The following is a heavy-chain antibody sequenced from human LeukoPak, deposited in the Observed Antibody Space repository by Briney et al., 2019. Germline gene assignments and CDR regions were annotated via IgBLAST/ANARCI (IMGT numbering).Heavy chain of an antibody. CDR1: GYTFDDYA. CDR2: ISWIGSST. V-gene: IGHV3-20*04. J-gene: IGHJ4*02. D-gene: IGHD3-9*01. CDR3: ARVLRHFDWSPFDY. Sequence: GGSLTLSCAASGYTFDDYAMSWVRQGPGKGLEWVSGISWIGSSTGHADSVKGRFTISRDNARNSLYLQMNSLRAEDTAFYYCARVLRHFDWSPFDYWGQGILVTVSS.